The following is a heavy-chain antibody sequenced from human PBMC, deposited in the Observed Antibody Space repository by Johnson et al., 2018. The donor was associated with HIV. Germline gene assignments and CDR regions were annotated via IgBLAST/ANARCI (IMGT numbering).Heavy chain of an antibody. D-gene: IGHD6-13*01. J-gene: IGHJ3*02. CDR3: AKDMFYIAAARSGAFDI. V-gene: IGHV3-9*01. CDR1: GFIFSRYW. CDR2: ISWNSGTI. Sequence: QLVESGGGVVQPGSSLRLSCSASGFIFSRYWMHWVRQVPGKGLERVSGISWNSGTIGYADSVKGRFTFSRDNAKNSLYLQMNSLRAEDTALYYCAKDMFYIAAARSGAFDIWGQGTMVTVSS.